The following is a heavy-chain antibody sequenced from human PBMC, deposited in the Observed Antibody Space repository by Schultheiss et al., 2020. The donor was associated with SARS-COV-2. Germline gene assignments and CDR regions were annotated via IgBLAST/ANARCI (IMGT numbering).Heavy chain of an antibody. Sequence: SCAASGFTFSSSEMNWVRQAPGKGLEWVSYISSSGNTIYYADSVKGRFAISRDNAKASLYLQMNSLRAEDTAVYYCARDIVAAAFDYWGQGTRVTVSS. CDR2: ISSSGNTI. V-gene: IGHV3-48*03. D-gene: IGHD3-16*02. J-gene: IGHJ4*02. CDR1: GFTFSSSE. CDR3: ARDIVAAAFDY.